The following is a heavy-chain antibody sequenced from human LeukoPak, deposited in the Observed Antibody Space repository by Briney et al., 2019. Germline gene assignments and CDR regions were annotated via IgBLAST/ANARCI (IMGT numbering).Heavy chain of an antibody. J-gene: IGHJ5*02. V-gene: IGHV1-2*02. D-gene: IGHD3-22*01. CDR2: INPNSGGT. Sequence: ASVKVSCKASGYTFTSYGISWVRQAPGQGLEWMGWINPNSGGTNYAQKFQGRVTMTRDTSISTAYMELSRLRSDDTAVYYRARGNYYDSNWFDPWGQGTLVTVSS. CDR3: ARGNYYDSNWFDP. CDR1: GYTFTSYG.